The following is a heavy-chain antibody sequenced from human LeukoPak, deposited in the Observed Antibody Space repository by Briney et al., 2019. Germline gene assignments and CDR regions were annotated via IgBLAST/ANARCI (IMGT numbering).Heavy chain of an antibody. V-gene: IGHV3-48*01. CDR2: ISSSSSTI. Sequence: GGSLRLSRAASGFTFSSYSMNWVRQAPGKGLEWVSYISSSSSTIYYADSVKGRFTISRDNAKNSLYLQMNSLRAEDTAVYYCASSYGSGSYCLYWGQGTLVTVSS. D-gene: IGHD3-10*01. J-gene: IGHJ4*02. CDR3: ASSYGSGSYCLY. CDR1: GFTFSSYS.